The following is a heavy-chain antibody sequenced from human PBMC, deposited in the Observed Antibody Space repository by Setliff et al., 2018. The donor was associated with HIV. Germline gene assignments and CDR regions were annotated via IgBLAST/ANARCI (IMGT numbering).Heavy chain of an antibody. Sequence: PSETLSLTCTVSGGSLNTHYWSWIRQPPGKGLEWIGYIHYSGSSNYNPSLKSRVSISLDTSKKQVSLKLNSVTAAETAVYYCARHDGTYCGGDCYLLGYFDLWGRGTLGTVPQ. CDR1: GGSLNTHY. V-gene: IGHV4-59*08. CDR3: ARHDGTYCGGDCYLLGYFDL. CDR2: IHYSGSS. D-gene: IGHD2-21*02. J-gene: IGHJ2*01.